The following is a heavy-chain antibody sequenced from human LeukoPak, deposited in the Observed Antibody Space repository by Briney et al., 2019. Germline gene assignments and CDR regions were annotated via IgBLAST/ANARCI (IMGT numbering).Heavy chain of an antibody. Sequence: SETLSLNCTVSGDSVTSGGFYWAWLRQPPGTGLEWIATVYYTGSTYYNPSLKSRVTISIDTSKNHFSLKLRSVVAPDTAVYYCARHSGSGSLSRPFDPWGQGTLVTVSS. J-gene: IGHJ5*02. CDR2: VYYTGST. D-gene: IGHD3-10*01. V-gene: IGHV4-39*02. CDR3: ARHSGSGSLSRPFDP. CDR1: GDSVTSGGFY.